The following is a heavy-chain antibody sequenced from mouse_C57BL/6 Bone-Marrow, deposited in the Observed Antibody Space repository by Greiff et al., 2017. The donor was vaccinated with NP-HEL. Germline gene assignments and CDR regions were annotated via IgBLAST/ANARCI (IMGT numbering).Heavy chain of an antibody. Sequence: EVKLMESGPGLVKPSQSLSLTCSVTGYSITSGYYWNWIRQFPGNKLEWMGYISYDGSNNYNPSLKNRISITRDTSKNQFFLKLNSVTTEDTATYYCARRGGFSFAYWGQGTLVTVSA. J-gene: IGHJ3*01. CDR1: GYSITSGYY. V-gene: IGHV3-6*01. CDR3: ARRGGFSFAY. CDR2: ISYDGSN.